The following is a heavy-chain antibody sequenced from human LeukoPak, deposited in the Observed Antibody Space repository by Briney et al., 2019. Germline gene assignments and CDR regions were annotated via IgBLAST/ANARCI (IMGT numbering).Heavy chain of an antibody. CDR1: GGSISSSSYY. V-gene: IGHV4-39*01. CDR3: ARLGFGEYYFDY. CDR2: IYYSGST. J-gene: IGHJ4*02. D-gene: IGHD3-10*01. Sequence: NPSETLSLTXTVSGGSISSSSYYWGWIGQPPGKGLEWIGSIYYSGSTYYNPSLKSRVTISVDTSKNQFSLKLSSVTAADTAVYYCARLGFGEYYFDYWGQGTLVTVSS.